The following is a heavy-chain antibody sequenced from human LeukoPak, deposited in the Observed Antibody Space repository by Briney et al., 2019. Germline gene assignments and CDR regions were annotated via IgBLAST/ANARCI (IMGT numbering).Heavy chain of an antibody. CDR3: AREIPRPCSGGSCSADPHFDY. J-gene: IGHJ4*02. V-gene: IGHV4-59*01. D-gene: IGHD2-15*01. Sequence: SETLSLTCTVSGGSIISYYWSWIRQPPGKGLEWIGYIYYSGSTNYNPSLKSRVTISVNTSKNQFSLKLSSVTAADTAVYYCAREIPRPCSGGSCSADPHFDYWGQGTLVTVSS. CDR1: GGSIISYY. CDR2: IYYSGST.